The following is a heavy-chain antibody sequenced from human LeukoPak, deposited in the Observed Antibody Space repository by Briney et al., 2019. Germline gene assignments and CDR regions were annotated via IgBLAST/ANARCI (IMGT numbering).Heavy chain of an antibody. CDR3: ARLIQLWLGTFDY. D-gene: IGHD5-18*01. CDR1: GYTFTGYY. Sequence: ASLKVSCKVSGYTFTGYYMHWVRQAPGQGLEWMGWINPNSGGTNYAQKFQGRVTMTRDTSISTAYMELSRLRSDDTAVYYCARLIQLWLGTFDYWGQGTLVTVCS. V-gene: IGHV1-2*02. CDR2: INPNSGGT. J-gene: IGHJ4*02.